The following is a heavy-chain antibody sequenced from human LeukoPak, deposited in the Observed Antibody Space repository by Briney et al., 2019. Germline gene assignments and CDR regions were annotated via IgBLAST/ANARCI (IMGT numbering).Heavy chain of an antibody. CDR2: IYPGDSDT. D-gene: IGHD3-22*01. J-gene: IGHJ4*02. CDR1: GCIFTNYW. V-gene: IGHV5-51*01. CDR3: ARRSDSSGYWASLDY. Sequence: GESLKISCKGSGCIFTNYWIGWVRQMPGKGLEWMGIIYPGDSDTRYSPSFQGQVTISADKSISTAYLQWGSLKASDTAMYYCARRSDSSGYWASLDYWGQGTLVTVSS.